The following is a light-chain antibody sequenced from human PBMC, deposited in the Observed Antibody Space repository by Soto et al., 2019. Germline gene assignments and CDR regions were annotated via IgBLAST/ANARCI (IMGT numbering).Light chain of an antibody. CDR2: EVS. CDR1: SSDVGGYIY. J-gene: IGLJ1*01. V-gene: IGLV2-14*01. Sequence: QSVLTRPASVSGSPGQSITISCTGTSSDVGGYIYVSWYQQHPGKAPKLMIYEVSNRPSGVSNRFSGSKSGNTASLTISGLQAEEEADYYCSSYSRSSFYVFGTGTKVTVL. CDR3: SSYSRSSFYV.